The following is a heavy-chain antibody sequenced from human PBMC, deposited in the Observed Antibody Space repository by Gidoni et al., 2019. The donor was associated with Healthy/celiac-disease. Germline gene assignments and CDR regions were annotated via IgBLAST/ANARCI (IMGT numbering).Heavy chain of an antibody. Sequence: QVQLPESGPGLVKPSGTLSLTCAVPGGSISSSDWCSWVRPPPGKGLEWIGEIYHSGSTNYNRSLKSRVTISVDKSKNQFSLKLSSVTAADTAVYYCARSPLPLPGRQYYYDSSGYYRPANYYYGMDVWGQGTTVTVSS. D-gene: IGHD3-22*01. CDR1: GGSISSSDW. V-gene: IGHV4-4*02. CDR3: ARSPLPLPGRQYYYDSSGYYRPANYYYGMDV. CDR2: IYHSGST. J-gene: IGHJ6*02.